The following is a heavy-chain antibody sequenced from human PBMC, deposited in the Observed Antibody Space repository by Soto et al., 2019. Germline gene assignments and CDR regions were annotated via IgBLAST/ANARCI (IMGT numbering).Heavy chain of an antibody. V-gene: IGHV3-23*01. J-gene: IGHJ6*02. CDR2: ISGSGGST. Sequence: GGSLRLSCAASGFTFSSYAMSWVRQAPGKGLEWVSAISGSGGSTYYADSVKGRFTISKDNSKNTLYLQMNSLRAEDTAVYYCARYYGDSQRGYYYYYYGMDVWGQGTTVTVSS. CDR3: ARYYGDSQRGYYYYYYGMDV. CDR1: GFTFSSYA. D-gene: IGHD4-17*01.